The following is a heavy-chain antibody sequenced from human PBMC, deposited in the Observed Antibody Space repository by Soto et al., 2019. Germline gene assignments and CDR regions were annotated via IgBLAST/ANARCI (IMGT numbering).Heavy chain of an antibody. D-gene: IGHD3-10*01. CDR2: IYYSGST. CDR1: GCSISSSSYY. Sequence: SGSLSLTCTVSGCSISSSSYYWGWIPQPPGKGLEWIGSIYYSGSTYYNPSLKSRVTISVDTSKNQFSLKLSSVTAADTAVYYCARRVLLWFGELLSPYYYYGMDVWGQGTTVS. CDR3: ARRVLLWFGELLSPYYYYGMDV. J-gene: IGHJ6*02. V-gene: IGHV4-39*01.